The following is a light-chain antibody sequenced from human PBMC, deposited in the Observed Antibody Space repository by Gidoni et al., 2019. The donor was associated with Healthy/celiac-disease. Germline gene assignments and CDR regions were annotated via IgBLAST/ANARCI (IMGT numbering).Light chain of an antibody. CDR2: DVS. J-gene: IGLJ2*01. Sequence: PDSAPKLMIYDVSKRPSGVPYRFSGSKSGNTASLTISGLQAEDEADYYCCSYAGSYTLVFGGGTKLTVL. V-gene: IGLV2-11*01. CDR3: CSYAGSYTLV.